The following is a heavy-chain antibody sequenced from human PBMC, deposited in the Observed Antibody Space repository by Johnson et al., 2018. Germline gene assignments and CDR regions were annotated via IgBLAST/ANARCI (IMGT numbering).Heavy chain of an antibody. CDR3: ARDPTPFLNYGGAFDI. CDR1: GFTFSDYY. V-gene: IGHV3-11*04. D-gene: IGHD4-11*01. Sequence: QVQLVQSGGGLVKPGGSXRLSCAASGFTFSDYYMSWIRQTPGKGLEWISYISDRGTTIYYADSVKGRFTISRDNAKNSLYLQMNSLRAEDTAVYYCARDPTPFLNYGGAFDIWGQGTMVTVSS. CDR2: ISDRGTTI. J-gene: IGHJ3*02.